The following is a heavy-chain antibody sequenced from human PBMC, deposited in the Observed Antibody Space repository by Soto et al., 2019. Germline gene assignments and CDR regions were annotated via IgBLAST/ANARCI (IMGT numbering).Heavy chain of an antibody. CDR2: IIPIFGTA. J-gene: IGHJ4*02. CDR3: ASSWHWSGGSCYHNFDY. CDR1: GGTFSSYA. Sequence: QVQLVQSGAEVKKPGSSVKVSCKASGGTFSSYAISWVRQAPGQGLEWMGGIIPIFGTANYAQKLQGRVTITADESTSTAHMELCSLRSEDTAVYYSASSWHWSGGSCYHNFDYWGQGPLVAVSS. D-gene: IGHD2-15*01. V-gene: IGHV1-69*12.